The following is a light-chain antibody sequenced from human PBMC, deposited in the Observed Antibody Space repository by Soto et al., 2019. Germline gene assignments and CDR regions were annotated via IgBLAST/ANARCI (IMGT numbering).Light chain of an antibody. CDR1: QSISSH. CDR2: GTS. CDR3: QQSYSTVRT. V-gene: IGKV1-39*01. J-gene: IGKJ1*01. Sequence: DIQMTQSPSSLSASVGDRVIISCRASQSISSHLNWYQQKPGKAPKLLIYGTSNLQNGVPSRFSGSGSGTDFTLAINILQPADFATYYCQQSYSTVRTFGQGTKVEIK.